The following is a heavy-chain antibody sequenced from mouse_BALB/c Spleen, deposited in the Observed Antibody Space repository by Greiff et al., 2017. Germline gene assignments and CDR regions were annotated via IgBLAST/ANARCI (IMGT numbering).Heavy chain of an antibody. D-gene: IGHD2-4*01. V-gene: IGHV5-17*02. Sequence: EVQLVESGGGLVQPGGSRKLSCAASGFTFSSFGMHWVRQAPEKGLEWVAYISSGSSTIYYADTVKGRFTISRDNPKNTLFLQMTSLRSEDTAMYYCARYDYDAVYYAMDYWGQGTSVTVSS. CDR1: GFTFSSFG. CDR2: ISSGSSTI. CDR3: ARYDYDAVYYAMDY. J-gene: IGHJ4*01.